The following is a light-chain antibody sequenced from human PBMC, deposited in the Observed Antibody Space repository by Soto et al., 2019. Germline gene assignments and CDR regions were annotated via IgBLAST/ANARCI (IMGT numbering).Light chain of an antibody. V-gene: IGKV3-15*01. CDR3: QQYNNWWT. CDR2: GSS. Sequence: EIVMTQSPATPSVPPRERATLSCRASQSGSNNLAWYQKKACQAPRLLIYGSSTRATRIPARFRGGGSGTELTLTISSLQSEDFAVYYWQQYNNWWTFGQGTRVEIK. CDR1: QSGSNN. J-gene: IGKJ1*01.